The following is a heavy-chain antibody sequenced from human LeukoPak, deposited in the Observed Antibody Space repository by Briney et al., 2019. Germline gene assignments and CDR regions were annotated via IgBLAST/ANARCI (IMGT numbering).Heavy chain of an antibody. J-gene: IGHJ4*02. Sequence: GSLRLSCAASGFTFTSYAMSWVRQPPGKGLEWIGEIYHTGSTNYNPSLQSRVTISVDKSRSHFSLNLSSVTAADTAVYYCARAPRDSSGWYPIFDYWGQGTLVTVSS. D-gene: IGHD6-19*01. CDR3: ARAPRDSSGWYPIFDY. CDR2: IYHTGST. CDR1: GFTFTSYAM. V-gene: IGHV4-4*02.